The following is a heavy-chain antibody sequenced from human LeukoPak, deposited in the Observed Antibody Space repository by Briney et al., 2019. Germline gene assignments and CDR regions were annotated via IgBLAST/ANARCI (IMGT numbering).Heavy chain of an antibody. V-gene: IGHV4-39*01. CDR1: GGSISSSSYY. D-gene: IGHD6-6*01. J-gene: IGHJ4*02. Sequence: PSETLSLTCTVSGGSISSSSYYWGWIRQPPGKGLEWIGSIYYSGSTYYNPSLKSRVTIFVDTSKNQFSLKLSSVTAADTAVYYCAGHSSSVDYWGQGTLVTVSS. CDR3: AGHSSSVDY. CDR2: IYYSGST.